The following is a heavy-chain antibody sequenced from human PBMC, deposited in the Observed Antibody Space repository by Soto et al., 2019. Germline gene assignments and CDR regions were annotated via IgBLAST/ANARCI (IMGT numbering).Heavy chain of an antibody. D-gene: IGHD6-19*01. CDR3: AIYSSGWYPLDY. J-gene: IGHJ4*02. Sequence: GGSLRLSCAASGFTFSSYGMHWVRQAPGKGLEWVAVISYDGSNKYYADSVKGRFTISGDNSKNTLYLQMNSLRAEDTAVYYCAIYSSGWYPLDYWGQGTLVTVSS. CDR2: ISYDGSNK. CDR1: GFTFSSYG. V-gene: IGHV3-30*03.